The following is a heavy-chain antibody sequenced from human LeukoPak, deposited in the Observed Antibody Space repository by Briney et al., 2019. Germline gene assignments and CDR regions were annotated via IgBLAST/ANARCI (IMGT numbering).Heavy chain of an antibody. Sequence: GGSLRLSCAASGFTVSNNYMNWVRQAPGKGLEWVSVIYSGGNTYYADSVKGRFTISRDNSKNTLYLQMNSLRAEDTAMYYCARDLKHYYDSSGSGWGQGTLVTASS. CDR2: IYSGGNT. CDR1: GFTVSNNY. J-gene: IGHJ4*02. D-gene: IGHD3-22*01. V-gene: IGHV3-53*01. CDR3: ARDLKHYYDSSGSG.